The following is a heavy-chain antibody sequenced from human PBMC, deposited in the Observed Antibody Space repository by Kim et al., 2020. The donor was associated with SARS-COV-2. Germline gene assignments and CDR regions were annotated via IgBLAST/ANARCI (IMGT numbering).Heavy chain of an antibody. CDR2: ISAYNGNT. Sequence: ASVKVSCKASGYTFTSYGISWVRQAPGQGLEWMGWISAYNGNTNYAQKLQGRVTMTTDTSTSTAYMELRSLRSDDTAVYYCARWGPLGIFGAGSGYYYGHNDYWGQGTLVTVSS. J-gene: IGHJ4*02. V-gene: IGHV1-18*01. CDR3: ARWGPLGIFGAGSGYYYGHNDY. D-gene: IGHD3-22*01. CDR1: GYTFTSYG.